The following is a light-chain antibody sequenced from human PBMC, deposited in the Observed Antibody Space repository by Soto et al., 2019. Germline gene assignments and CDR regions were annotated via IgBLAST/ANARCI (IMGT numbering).Light chain of an antibody. V-gene: IGKV3-15*01. Sequence: EIVMTQSPATLSVSPGERATISCRARQSVSSYLAWYQQKPGQAPRLLIYGASTRATGIPARFSGSGFGTEFTLTISSLQSEDFAVYYCQQYNNWPRTFGQGTKVDIK. CDR1: QSVSSY. J-gene: IGKJ1*01. CDR2: GAS. CDR3: QQYNNWPRT.